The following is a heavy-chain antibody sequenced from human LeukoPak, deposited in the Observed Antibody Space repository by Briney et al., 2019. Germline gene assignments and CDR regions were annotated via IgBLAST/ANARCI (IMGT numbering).Heavy chain of an antibody. V-gene: IGHV4-34*01. J-gene: IGHJ4*02. CDR1: GGSFSDYY. CDR2: INHSGNT. D-gene: IGHD5-18*01. Sequence: PSETLSLTCAVYGGSFSDYYWSWIRQPPGKGLEWIGEINHSGNTIYNPSLKSRVTISVDTSKNQFSLRLSSVTAADTTVYYCARLAVQNVNTAMVPAVDFWGQGTLVTVSS. CDR3: ARLAVQNVNTAMVPAVDF.